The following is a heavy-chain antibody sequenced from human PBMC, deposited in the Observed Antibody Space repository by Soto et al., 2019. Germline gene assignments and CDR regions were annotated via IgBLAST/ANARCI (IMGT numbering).Heavy chain of an antibody. Sequence: QVQLVESGGGVVQPGRSLRLSCAASGFTFNTYAIHWVRQAPGKGLEWVAVISYDGNNNFYAKSVKGRFTISRDNAKNILYLQMNGLRTGDTAVYYCTRERGMGAVASTGGGVSGGQGTVVSVSS. J-gene: IGHJ4*02. CDR1: GFTFNTYA. D-gene: IGHD6-19*01. V-gene: IGHV3-30-3*01. CDR3: TRERGMGAVASTGGGVS. CDR2: ISYDGNNN.